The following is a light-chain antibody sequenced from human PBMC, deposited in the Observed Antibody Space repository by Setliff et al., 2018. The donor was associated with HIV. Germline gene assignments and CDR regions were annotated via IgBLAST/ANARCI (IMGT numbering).Light chain of an antibody. CDR3: SSYTRRSTSV. Sequence: QSALTQPASVSGSPGQSITTACTGTSSDVGGYNYVSWYQQHPGKAPKLMIYDVSNRPSGVSNRFSGSKSGNTASLTISGLQAEDEADYYCSSYTRRSTSVFGTGTKVTVL. J-gene: IGLJ1*01. V-gene: IGLV2-14*03. CDR2: DVS. CDR1: SSDVGGYNY.